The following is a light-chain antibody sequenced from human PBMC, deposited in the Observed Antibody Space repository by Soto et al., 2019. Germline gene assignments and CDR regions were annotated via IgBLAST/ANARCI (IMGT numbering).Light chain of an antibody. J-gene: IGLJ2*01. CDR2: DVT. Sequence: QSALTQPPSASGSPGQSVTISGTGASSDVGGYNFVSWYQHHPGKSPRLMIYDVTQRPSGVTDRFSGSKSGNTASLTVSGLQVDDEAYYYCSSYAGSSIPVAFGGGTKRNVL. CDR3: SSYAGSSIPVA. V-gene: IGLV2-8*01. CDR1: SSDVGGYNF.